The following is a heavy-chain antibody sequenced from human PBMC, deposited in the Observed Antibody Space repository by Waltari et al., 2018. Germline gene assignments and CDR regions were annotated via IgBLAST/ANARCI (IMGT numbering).Heavy chain of an antibody. V-gene: IGHV3-53*01. CDR2: IYSGGNT. Sequence: EVQLVESGGNLIQPGGSLRLPCAASGFTVRTNFIRGVRQAPGKGLEWVSIIYSGGNTYYAGSVKGRFTISRDNYKNMVYLEMNSLRAEDTAVYYCAKQSPSYTRGWYPLESWGPGTLVTVSP. D-gene: IGHD6-19*01. CDR3: AKQSPSYTRGWYPLES. J-gene: IGHJ4*02. CDR1: GFTVRTNF.